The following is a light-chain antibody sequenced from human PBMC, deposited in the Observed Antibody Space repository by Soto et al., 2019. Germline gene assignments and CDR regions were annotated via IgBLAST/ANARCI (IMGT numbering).Light chain of an antibody. CDR3: QQRSNWPPIT. V-gene: IGKV3-11*01. CDR2: EAS. J-gene: IGKJ5*01. Sequence: EIVLTQSPATLSLSPGERATLSCRASQSFSSYLAWYQQKPGQAPRRLIYEASNRATGIPARFSGSGSGTHFTLTISSLEPEDFAVYCCQQRSNWPPITFGQGTRLEIK. CDR1: QSFSSY.